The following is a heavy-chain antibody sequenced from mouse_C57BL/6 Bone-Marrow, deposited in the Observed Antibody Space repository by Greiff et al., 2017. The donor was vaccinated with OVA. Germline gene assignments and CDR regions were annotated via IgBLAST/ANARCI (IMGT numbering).Heavy chain of an antibody. Sequence: EVKLMESGPELVKPGASVKISCKASGYSFTDYNMNWVKQSNGKSLEWIGVINPNYGTTSYNQKFKGKATLTVDQSSSTAYMQLNSLTSEDSAVYYCARYGGTYYYGPFDYWGQGTTLTVSS. CDR1: GYSFTDYN. CDR3: ARYGGTYYYGPFDY. D-gene: IGHD1-1*01. V-gene: IGHV1-39*01. J-gene: IGHJ2*01. CDR2: INPNYGTT.